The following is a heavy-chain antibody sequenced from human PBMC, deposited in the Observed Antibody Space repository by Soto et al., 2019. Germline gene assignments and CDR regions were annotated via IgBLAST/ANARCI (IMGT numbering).Heavy chain of an antibody. V-gene: IGHV6-1*01. CDR3: ARFLTFYYYYGMDV. J-gene: IGHJ6*02. Sequence: TLSLTCAICRCSVSSNSAAWNLIRQSPSRGLEWLGRTYYRSKWYNDYAVSVKSRITINPDTSKNQFSLQLNSVTPEDTAVYYCARFLTFYYYYGMDVWGQGTTVTAP. CDR1: RCSVSSNSAA. D-gene: IGHD3-16*01. CDR2: TYYRSKWYN.